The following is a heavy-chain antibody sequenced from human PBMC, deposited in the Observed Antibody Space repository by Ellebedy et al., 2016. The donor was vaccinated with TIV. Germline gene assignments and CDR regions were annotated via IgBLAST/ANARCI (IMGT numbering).Heavy chain of an antibody. CDR1: GFTFNSYW. CDR3: VRDGAYGDYSPGYYGMDV. Sequence: GESLKISCAASGFTFNSYWMSWVRQAPGKGLEWVANINQDGSRIYYVDSVKGRFTISRDKAKNSVYLRMDTRRVEDTAVYHCVRDGAYGDYSPGYYGMDVWGQGTTVTVSS. J-gene: IGHJ6*02. V-gene: IGHV3-7*03. D-gene: IGHD3-22*01. CDR2: INQDGSRI.